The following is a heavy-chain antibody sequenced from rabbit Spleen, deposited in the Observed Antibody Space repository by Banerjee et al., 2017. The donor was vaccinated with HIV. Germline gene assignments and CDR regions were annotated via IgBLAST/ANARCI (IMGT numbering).Heavy chain of an antibody. CDR3: ARDAGSYDYIDVYFNL. CDR2: IYGDSSGST. J-gene: IGHJ4*01. CDR1: GFDFSSNYY. Sequence: QSLEESGGDLVKPGASLTLTCKASGFDFSSNYYMCWVRQAPGKGLEWIACIYGDSSGSTWYATWAKGRFTISKTSSTTVTLEMTSLTAADTATYFCARDAGSYDYIDVYFNLWGPGTLVTVS. V-gene: IGHV1S40*01. D-gene: IGHD8-1*01.